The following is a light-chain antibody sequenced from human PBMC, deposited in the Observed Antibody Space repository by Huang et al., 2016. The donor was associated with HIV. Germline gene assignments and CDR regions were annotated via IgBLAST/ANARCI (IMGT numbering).Light chain of an antibody. CDR2: ESS. CDR3: QQRANWPPT. Sequence: EIVLTQSPATLSLSPGERATLSCRASQSVSTYLVWYQQKPGQAPRLLIYESSKRATGIPARFSGSGSGTDFTLTISSLEPEDFVFYYCQQRANWPPTFGGGTKVEIK. J-gene: IGKJ4*01. CDR1: QSVSTY. V-gene: IGKV3-11*01.